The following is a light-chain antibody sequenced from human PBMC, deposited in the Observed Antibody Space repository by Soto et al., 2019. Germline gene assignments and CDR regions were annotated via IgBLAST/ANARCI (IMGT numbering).Light chain of an antibody. Sequence: DLQMTHSPSTLSASVGDRVTITCRSSQSIGRWLAWYQQKPGKAPKLLIYKASTLESGVPSRFSGSGSGTDFTLTISSLQPDDFATYYCQQYNSNSEISFGPGTKVDIK. CDR3: QQYNSNSEIS. J-gene: IGKJ3*01. CDR1: QSIGRW. CDR2: KAS. V-gene: IGKV1-5*03.